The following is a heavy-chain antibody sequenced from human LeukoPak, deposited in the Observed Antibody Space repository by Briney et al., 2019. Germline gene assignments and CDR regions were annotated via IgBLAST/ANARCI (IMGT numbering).Heavy chain of an antibody. Sequence: GGSLRLSCAASGFTFSNAWMSWVRQAPGKGLEWVGRIKSKTDGGTTDYAAPVKGRFTISRDDSKNTLYLQMNSLKTEDTAVYYCTTDLETRPSKPNYYDSSTGCAYWGQGTLVTVSS. CDR1: GFTFSNAW. CDR2: IKSKTDGGTT. D-gene: IGHD3-22*01. CDR3: TTDLETRPSKPNYYDSSTGCAY. J-gene: IGHJ4*02. V-gene: IGHV3-15*01.